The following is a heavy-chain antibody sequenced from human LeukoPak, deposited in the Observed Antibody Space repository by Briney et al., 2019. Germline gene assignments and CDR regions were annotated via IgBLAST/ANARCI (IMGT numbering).Heavy chain of an antibody. CDR2: IIPILGIA. J-gene: IGHJ4*02. V-gene: IGHV1-69*04. CDR1: GGTFSSYA. D-gene: IGHD5-24*01. CDR3: ARVDVEMGFDY. Sequence: SVKVSCKASGGTFSSYAISWVRQAPGQGLEWMGRIIPILGIANYAQKFQGRVTITADKSTSTAYMELSSLRSEDTAVYYCARVDVEMGFDYWGQGTLVTVSS.